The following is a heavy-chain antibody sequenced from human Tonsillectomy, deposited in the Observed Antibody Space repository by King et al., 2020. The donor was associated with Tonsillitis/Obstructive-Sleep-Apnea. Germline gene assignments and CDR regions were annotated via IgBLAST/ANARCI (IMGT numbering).Heavy chain of an antibody. V-gene: IGHV3-23*04. D-gene: IGHD3-16*01. CDR1: GFTFSSYA. CDR2: ICGSGGST. Sequence: VQLVETGGGLVQPGGSLRISCAASGFTFSSYAMSWVRQTPGKGLEWVSDICGSGGSTYYADSVKGRFTISRDNSKNTLYLQMNSLRAEDTAVYYCAKTPRLDFRLSSAGYVDYCGQGALRSVSS. CDR3: AKTPRLDFRLSSAGYVDY. J-gene: IGHJ4*02.